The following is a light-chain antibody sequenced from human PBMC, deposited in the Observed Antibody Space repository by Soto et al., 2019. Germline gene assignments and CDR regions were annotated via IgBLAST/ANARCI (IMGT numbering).Light chain of an antibody. Sequence: DVVMTQSPLSLPVTLGQPASISCRSSQSLGDSDGGTFLSWYHQRPDQSPRRLIYLVSNRDSGVPDRFSGSGSVTDFTLRISRVEAEDVGVYYCMQGTHWPYTLGQGTKLEIK. J-gene: IGKJ2*01. CDR2: LVS. CDR3: MQGTHWPYT. V-gene: IGKV2-30*01. CDR1: QSLGDSDGGTF.